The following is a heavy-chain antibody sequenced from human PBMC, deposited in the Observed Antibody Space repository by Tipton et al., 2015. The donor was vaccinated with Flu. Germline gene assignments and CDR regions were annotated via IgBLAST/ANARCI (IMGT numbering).Heavy chain of an antibody. CDR2: IHRTGNT. J-gene: IGHJ5*02. CDR1: GDSIGSDFY. V-gene: IGHV4-38-2*01. CDR3: ARRDYRNYVSEPKSWFDP. D-gene: IGHD4-11*01. Sequence: TLSLTCSVSGDSIGSDFYWGWIRQPPGQGLEWIGNIHRTGNTYYNPSLKSRVTISVATSKNQFSLRLSSVTAADTAVYYCARRDYRNYVSEPKSWFDPWGQGILVTVSS.